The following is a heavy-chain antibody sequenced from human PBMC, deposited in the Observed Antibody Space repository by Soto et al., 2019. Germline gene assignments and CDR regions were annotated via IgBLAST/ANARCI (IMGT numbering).Heavy chain of an antibody. Sequence: QVQLVESGGGVVQPGRSLRLSSEASGFPFSNYAMHWVRQAPGKGLEWVAVILSDGSKKYHADSVKGRLTISRDNSKNTLYLQMNSLRAEDTAVYYCARGAVGDYFDYWGQGTLVTVSS. CDR2: ILSDGSKK. D-gene: IGHD3-16*01. V-gene: IGHV3-30-3*01. J-gene: IGHJ4*02. CDR1: GFPFSNYA. CDR3: ARGAVGDYFDY.